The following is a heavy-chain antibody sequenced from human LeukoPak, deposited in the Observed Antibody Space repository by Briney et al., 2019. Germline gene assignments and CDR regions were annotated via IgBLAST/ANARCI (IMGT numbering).Heavy chain of an antibody. J-gene: IGHJ6*03. D-gene: IGHD3-22*01. CDR3: ARDLYYDSSGYYYYYYMDV. V-gene: IGHV1-2*02. CDR2: INPNCGGT. CDR1: GYTFTGYY. Sequence: ASVKVSCKASGYTFTGYYMHWVRQAPGQGLEWMGWINPNCGGTNYAQKFQGRVTMTRDTSISTAYMELSRLRSDDTAVYYCARDLYYDSSGYYYYYYMDVWGKGTTVTVSS.